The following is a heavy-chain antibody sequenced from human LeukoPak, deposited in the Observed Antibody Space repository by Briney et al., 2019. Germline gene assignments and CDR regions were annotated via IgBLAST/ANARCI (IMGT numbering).Heavy chain of an antibody. CDR3: VRNLDYDNSFLAFDI. J-gene: IGHJ3*02. V-gene: IGHV6-1*01. CDR1: GDNVSSNSAA. D-gene: IGHD4/OR15-4a*01. Sequence: SQTLSLTCAISGDNVSSNSAAWNWIRQSPSRGLEWLGRTYYRSKWYNDYAVSVKSRITLSPDISKNQFSLQLNSVTPEDTAVYYCVRNLDYDNSFLAFDIWGQGTMVTVSS. CDR2: TYYRSKWYN.